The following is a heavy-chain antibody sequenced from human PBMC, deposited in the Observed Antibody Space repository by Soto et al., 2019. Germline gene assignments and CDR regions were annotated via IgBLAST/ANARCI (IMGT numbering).Heavy chain of an antibody. CDR1: GGSISSYY. V-gene: IGHV4-59*12. J-gene: IGHJ4*02. Sequence: TSETLSLTCTVSGGSISSYYWSWIRQPPGKGLEWIGCIYYSGSTNYNPSLKSRVTISVDTSKNQFSLKLDYVTAADTAVYYCAIIFRQYDSVWSSNYYSFDYWGQGTLVTVSS. D-gene: IGHD3-3*01. CDR3: AIIFRQYDSVWSSNYYSFDY. CDR2: IYYSGST.